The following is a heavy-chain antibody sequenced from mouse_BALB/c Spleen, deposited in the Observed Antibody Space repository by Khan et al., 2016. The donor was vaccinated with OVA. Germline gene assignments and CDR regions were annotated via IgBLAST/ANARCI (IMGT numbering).Heavy chain of an antibody. CDR1: GYSITSNYA. Sequence: QLKESGPGLVKPSQSLSLTCTVTGYSITSNYAWDWIRQFPGNKLEWMGYISYSDNTSYNPSLKSRISITRDTSKNQIFLQLNSVTTEDTAIYYCARKNYYGDSFDYWGQGTSVNVSS. CDR2: ISYSDNT. J-gene: IGHJ4*01. D-gene: IGHD1-2*01. V-gene: IGHV3-2*02. CDR3: ARKNYYGDSFDY.